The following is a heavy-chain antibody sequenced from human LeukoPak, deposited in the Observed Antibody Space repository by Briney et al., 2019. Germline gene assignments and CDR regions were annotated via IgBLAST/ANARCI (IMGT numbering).Heavy chain of an antibody. Sequence: GGSLRLSCAASGFTFSNYWMYWVRQAPGKGLVWVSRIHRDGNNINYADFVQGRFTVSRDNAKNTLYLQMHSLRVEDTAMYYCARGLRDRYGMDVWGQGTTVTVSS. CDR3: ARGLRDRYGMDV. CDR1: GFTFSNYW. CDR2: IHRDGNNI. V-gene: IGHV3-74*01. J-gene: IGHJ6*02.